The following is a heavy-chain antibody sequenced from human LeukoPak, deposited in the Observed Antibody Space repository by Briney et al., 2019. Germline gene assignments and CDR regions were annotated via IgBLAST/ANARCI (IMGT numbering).Heavy chain of an antibody. CDR1: GGSFSGYY. V-gene: IGHV4-34*01. D-gene: IGHD6-13*01. J-gene: IGHJ4*02. CDR3: ARHVGSHTGYSSSWYESVAGTAGYFDY. CDR2: INHSGST. Sequence: PSETLSLTCAVYGGSFSGYYWSWIRQPPGKGLEWIGEINHSGSTNYNPSLKSRVTISVDTSKNQFSLKLSSVTAADTAVYYCARHVGSHTGYSSSWYESVAGTAGYFDYWGQGTLVTVSS.